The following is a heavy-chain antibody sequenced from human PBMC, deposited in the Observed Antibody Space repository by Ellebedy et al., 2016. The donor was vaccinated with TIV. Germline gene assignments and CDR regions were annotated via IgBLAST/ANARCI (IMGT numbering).Heavy chain of an antibody. D-gene: IGHD6-19*01. Sequence: GESLKISCKGAGYTFIDYWISWVRQVPGKGLGWVARLDPSDYYTNYSPSFEGHVTISADKSINTAFLQWSSLEASDTGIYYCARSVPAVVSGLPNAFDVWGQGTVVTVSS. CDR1: GYTFIDYW. J-gene: IGHJ3*01. CDR2: LDPSDYYT. V-gene: IGHV5-10-1*01. CDR3: ARSVPAVVSGLPNAFDV.